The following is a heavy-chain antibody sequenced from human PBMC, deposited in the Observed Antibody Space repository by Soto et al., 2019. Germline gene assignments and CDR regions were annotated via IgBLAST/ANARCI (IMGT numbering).Heavy chain of an antibody. CDR1: GYTFRSYG. V-gene: IGHV1-18*01. CDR2: ISAYNGNT. Sequence: ASVKVACKAPGYTFRSYGIRWVRQAPEQGLEWMGWISAYNGNTNYAQKLQGRVTMTTDTSTSTAYMELRSLRSDDTAVYYCARELLDFWRGPGMDVWGQGTTVTVSS. CDR3: ARELLDFWRGPGMDV. D-gene: IGHD3-3*01. J-gene: IGHJ6*02.